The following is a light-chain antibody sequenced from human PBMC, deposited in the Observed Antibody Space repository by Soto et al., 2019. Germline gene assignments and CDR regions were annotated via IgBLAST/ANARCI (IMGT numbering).Light chain of an antibody. CDR3: GSWDSSLSAYV. V-gene: IGLV1-51*01. Sequence: QPVLTRPPSVSAAPGQKVTVSCSGSSSNIGGNSVSWYQQLPGTAPKLLIYDDNKRPSGIPDRFSGSKSGTSATLGITGFQTGDEADYYCGSWDSSLSAYVFGTGTKVTVL. CDR1: SSNIGGNS. CDR2: DDN. J-gene: IGLJ1*01.